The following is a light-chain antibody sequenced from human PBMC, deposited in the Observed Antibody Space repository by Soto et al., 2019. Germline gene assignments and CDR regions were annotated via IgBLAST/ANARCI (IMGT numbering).Light chain of an antibody. Sequence: QSALTQPASVSGSPGQSITISCTGTSSDVGGYNYVSWYQQHPGKAPKLMIYEVSNRPSGVSNRFSGSKSGNTASLTISGLQTEDEADYYCCSYTSTTTLVLFGGGTQLTVL. CDR1: SSDVGGYNY. J-gene: IGLJ2*01. CDR2: EVS. V-gene: IGLV2-14*01. CDR3: CSYTSTTTLVL.